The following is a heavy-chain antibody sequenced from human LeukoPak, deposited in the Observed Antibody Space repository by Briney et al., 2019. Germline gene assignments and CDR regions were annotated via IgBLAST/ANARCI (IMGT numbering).Heavy chain of an antibody. V-gene: IGHV3-11*04. CDR3: ATPSSSWDDAFDI. J-gene: IGHJ3*02. D-gene: IGHD6-13*01. CDR1: GGSFSGYY. Sequence: LSLTCAVYGGSFSGYYWSWIRQPPGKGLEWVSYISSSGSTIYYADSVKGRFTISRDNAKNSLYLQMNSLRAEDTAVYYCATPSSSWDDAFDIWGQGTMVTVSS. CDR2: ISSSGSTI.